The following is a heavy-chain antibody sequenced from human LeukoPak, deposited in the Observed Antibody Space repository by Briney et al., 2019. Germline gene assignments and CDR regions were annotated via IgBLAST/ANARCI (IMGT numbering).Heavy chain of an antibody. D-gene: IGHD3-22*01. CDR3: TRHGPPPEYYYDSSGYSDY. CDR2: IRSDGINK. CDR1: GFTFSGFG. J-gene: IGHJ4*02. V-gene: IGHV3-30*02. Sequence: TGGSLRLSCAASGFTFSGFGMHWVRQAPGKGLEWVTFIRSDGINKHYADSVKGRFTISRDNSKNTLHLQMNSLKTEDTAVYYCTRHGPPPEYYYDSSGYSDYWGQGTLVTVSS.